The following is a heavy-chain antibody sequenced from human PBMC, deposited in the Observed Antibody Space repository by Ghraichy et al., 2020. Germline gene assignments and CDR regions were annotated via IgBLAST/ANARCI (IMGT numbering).Heavy chain of an antibody. J-gene: IGHJ5*02. CDR3: ARERGFEEWLLGSYNWFDP. CDR2: IYTSGST. D-gene: IGHD3-3*01. CDR1: GGSISSYY. Sequence: SETLSLTCTVSGGSISSYYWSWIRQPAGKGLAWIGRIYTSGSTNYNPSLKSRVTMSVDTSKNQFSLKLSSVTAADTAVYYCARERGFEEWLLGSYNWFDPWGQGTLVTVSS. V-gene: IGHV4-4*07.